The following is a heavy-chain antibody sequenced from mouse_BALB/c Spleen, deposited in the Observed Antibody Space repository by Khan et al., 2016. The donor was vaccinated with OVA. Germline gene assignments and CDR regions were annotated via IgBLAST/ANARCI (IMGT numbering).Heavy chain of an antibody. D-gene: IGHD1-1*01. CDR1: GFTFNNYG. J-gene: IGHJ2*01. CDR2: ISGDSNTI. V-gene: IGHV5-17*02. CDR3: ATSYFYGYYLDY. Sequence: LVQSGGSRKLSCAASGFTFNNYGMHWVRQAPEKGLEWVAYISGDSNTIYYVDSVKGRFTISRDNPKNTLFLQMTSLMSEDTAMYYCATSYFYGYYLDYWGPGTTLTVS.